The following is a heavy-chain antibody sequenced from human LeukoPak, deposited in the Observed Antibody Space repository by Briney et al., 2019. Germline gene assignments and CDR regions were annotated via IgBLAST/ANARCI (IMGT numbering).Heavy chain of an antibody. D-gene: IGHD3-10*01. Sequence: SGTLSLTCAVYGGSFSGYYWSWIRQPPGKGLEWIAEINHSGSTNYNPYLKSRVTISVDTSKNQFSLKLSSVTAADTAVYYCARWPYGMGVGYYYYYMDVWGKGTTVTVSS. V-gene: IGHV4-34*01. CDR2: INHSGST. CDR3: ARWPYGMGVGYYYYYMDV. CDR1: GGSFSGYY. J-gene: IGHJ6*03.